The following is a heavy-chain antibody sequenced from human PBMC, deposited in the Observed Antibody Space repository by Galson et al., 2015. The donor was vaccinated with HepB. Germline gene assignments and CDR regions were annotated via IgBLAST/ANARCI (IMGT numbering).Heavy chain of an antibody. V-gene: IGHV1-69*06. CDR1: GGTFSSYA. CDR3: ARDSLLAKQLVRMGYYYYGMDV. J-gene: IGHJ6*02. D-gene: IGHD6-13*01. CDR2: IIPIFGTA. Sequence: SVKVSCKASGGTFSSYAISWVRQAPGQGLEWMGGIIPIFGTANYAQKFQGRVTITADKSTSTAYVELSSLRSEDTAVYYCARDSLLAKQLVRMGYYYYGMDVWGQGTTVTVSS.